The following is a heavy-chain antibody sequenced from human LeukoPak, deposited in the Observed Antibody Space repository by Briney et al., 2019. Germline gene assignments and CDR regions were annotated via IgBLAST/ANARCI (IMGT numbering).Heavy chain of an antibody. D-gene: IGHD1-26*01. CDR3: AKEGSNGDFDY. CDR1: GFTFNTYG. V-gene: IGHV3-30*18. CDR2: ISYDGSNK. J-gene: IGHJ4*02. Sequence: GGSLRLSCAASGFTFNTYGMYWVRQAPGKGLEWVTVISYDGSNKYYGDSVKGRFTISRDNSKNTLYLKMNSLRAEDTAVYYCAKEGSNGDFDYWGQGTLVTVSS.